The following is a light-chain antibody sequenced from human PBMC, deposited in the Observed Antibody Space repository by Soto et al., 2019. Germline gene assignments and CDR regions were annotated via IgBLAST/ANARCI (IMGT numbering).Light chain of an antibody. J-gene: IGLJ2*01. CDR2: STS. V-gene: IGLV7-43*01. Sequence: QAVVTQEPSLTVSPGGTVTLTCASSTGAVTSGYYPNWFQQKPGQAPRALIYSTSNKDSWTPARFSGSLLGGKAALTLSGVQPEDEAEYYCLLYYGGAHVVFGGGIKLTVL. CDR3: LLYYGGAHVV. CDR1: TGAVTSGYY.